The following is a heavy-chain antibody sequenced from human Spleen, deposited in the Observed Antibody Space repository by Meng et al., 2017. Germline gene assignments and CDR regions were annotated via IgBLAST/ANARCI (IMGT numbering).Heavy chain of an antibody. V-gene: IGHV3-33*06. Sequence: GESLKISCAASGFIFSTYGMHWVRQAPGKGLEWVAVIWYDGSNKYYADSVKGRFTISRDNSKNTLYLQMNSLRAEDTAVYYCAKEPGGSSGYYLDYWGQGTLVTVSS. D-gene: IGHD3-22*01. CDR1: GFIFSTYG. J-gene: IGHJ4*02. CDR3: AKEPGGSSGYYLDY. CDR2: IWYDGSNK.